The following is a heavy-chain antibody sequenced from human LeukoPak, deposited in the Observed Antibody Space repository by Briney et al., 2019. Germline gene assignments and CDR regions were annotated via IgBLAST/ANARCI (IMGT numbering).Heavy chain of an antibody. CDR2: INHSGST. Sequence: SETLSLTCAVYGGSFSGYYWSWIRQPPGKGLEWIGEINHSGSTNYNPSLKSRVTISVDTSKHQFSLKLSSVTAADTAVYYCARVTTLRYYYYMDVWGKGTTVTVSS. CDR3: ARVTTLRYYYYMDV. J-gene: IGHJ6*03. V-gene: IGHV4-34*01. D-gene: IGHD4-11*01. CDR1: GGSFSGYY.